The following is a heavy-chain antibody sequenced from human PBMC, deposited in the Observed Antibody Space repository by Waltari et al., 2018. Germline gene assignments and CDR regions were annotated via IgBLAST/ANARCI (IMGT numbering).Heavy chain of an antibody. V-gene: IGHV3-23*01. CDR3: TKDLYSWSYDF. CDR2: FSGSGDNT. J-gene: IGHJ4*02. Sequence: EVQLLESGGGLVQPGGSLRLPWAASGCYFSGNAMSWGRQAPGKGLGCVSAFSGSGDNTYYADSVKGRFTISRDNSQNTLFLQMNSLRADDTAVYYCTKDLYSWSYDFWGQGTLVTVSS. CDR1: GCYFSGNA. D-gene: IGHD1-26*01.